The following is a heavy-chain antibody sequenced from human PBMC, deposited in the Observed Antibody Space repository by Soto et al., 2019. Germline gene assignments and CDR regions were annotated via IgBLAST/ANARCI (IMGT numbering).Heavy chain of an antibody. V-gene: IGHV3-9*01. Sequence: GGSLRLPCITSGFTFEDYAMHWVRQVPGRGLEWVSGISWNGGTVDYADSVRGRFTVSRDNSKRSLYMQMNNLRGEDTAFYYCAKGRSGWNDDALDIWGRGTMVTVSS. CDR1: GFTFEDYA. CDR2: ISWNGGTV. J-gene: IGHJ3*02. D-gene: IGHD6-19*01. CDR3: AKGRSGWNDDALDI.